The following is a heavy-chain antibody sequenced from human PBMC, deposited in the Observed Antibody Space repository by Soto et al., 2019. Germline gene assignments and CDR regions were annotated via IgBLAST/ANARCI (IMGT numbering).Heavy chain of an antibody. CDR3: ARNYYYDSSGFRFDC. D-gene: IGHD3-22*01. J-gene: IGHJ4*02. Sequence: GGSLRLSCAASGFTFSSYGIHWVRQAPGKGLEWVAVIWSDGSNKYYADSVKGRFTISRGNSKNTLYLQMNSLRAEDTAMYYCARNYYYDSSGFRFDCWGQGTLVTVS. CDR1: GFTFSSYG. V-gene: IGHV3-33*01. CDR2: IWSDGSNK.